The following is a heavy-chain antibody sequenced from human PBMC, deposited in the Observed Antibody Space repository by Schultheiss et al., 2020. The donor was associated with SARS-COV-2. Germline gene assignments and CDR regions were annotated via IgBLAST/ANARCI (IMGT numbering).Heavy chain of an antibody. CDR2: ISSGSSTI. V-gene: IGHV3-11*04. D-gene: IGHD3-22*01. Sequence: GGSLRLSCVTSGFTFSDYYMTWVRQAPGKGLEWLSYISSGSSTIYYADSVKGRFTISRDNAKNSLYLQMNSLRAEDTAVYYCARRYDSSGSYWGQGTLVTVSS. J-gene: IGHJ4*02. CDR3: ARRYDSSGSY. CDR1: GFTFSDYY.